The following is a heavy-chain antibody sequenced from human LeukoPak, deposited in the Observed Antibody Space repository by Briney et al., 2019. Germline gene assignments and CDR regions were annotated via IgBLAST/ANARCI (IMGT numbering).Heavy chain of an antibody. CDR3: AKPDCGGDCHGYYFDY. CDR1: GFTFSSYG. D-gene: IGHD2-21*02. CDR2: ISYDGSNK. J-gene: IGHJ4*02. Sequence: WGSLRLSCAASGFTFSSYGRRWVRQAPGKGLEWVAVISYDGSNKYYADSVKGRFTISRDNSKNTLYLQMNSLRAEDTAVYYCAKPDCGGDCHGYYFDYWGQGTLVTVSS. V-gene: IGHV3-30*18.